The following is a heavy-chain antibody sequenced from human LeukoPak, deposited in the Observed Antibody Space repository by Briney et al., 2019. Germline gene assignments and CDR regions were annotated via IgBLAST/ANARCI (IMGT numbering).Heavy chain of an antibody. CDR2: MNPNSGNT. CDR3: ARAGAVRDYFDY. D-gene: IGHD4-11*01. J-gene: IGHJ4*02. CDR1: GYTFTSYD. Sequence: ASVKVSCKASGYTFTSYDINWVRQATGQGLEWMGWMNPNSGNTGYAQKFQGRVTMTRNTSISTAYMELSSLRSEDTAVYYCARAGAVRDYFDYWGQGTLVTVSS. V-gene: IGHV1-8*01.